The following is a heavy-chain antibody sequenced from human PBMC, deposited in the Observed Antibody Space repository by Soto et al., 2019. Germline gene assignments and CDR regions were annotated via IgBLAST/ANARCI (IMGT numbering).Heavy chain of an antibody. CDR2: IYYSGST. J-gene: IGHJ6*03. CDR3: AREVDYGDYAGYYDFYTDV. CDR1: GGSISSYY. D-gene: IGHD4-17*01. Sequence: SETLSLTCTVSGGSISSYYWSWIRQPPGKGLEWIGYIYYSGSTNYNPSLKSRVTISVDTSKNQFSLKLSSVTAADTAVYYCAREVDYGDYAGYYDFYTDVLRKGTPVTVSS. V-gene: IGHV4-59*01.